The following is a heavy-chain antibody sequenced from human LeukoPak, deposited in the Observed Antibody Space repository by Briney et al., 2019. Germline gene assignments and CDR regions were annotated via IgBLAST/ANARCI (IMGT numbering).Heavy chain of an antibody. D-gene: IGHD2-2*01. J-gene: IGHJ5*02. CDR3: ARELGYCSTSSCYGFDP. Sequence: SQTLCLTCSVSGGSMTSYYWSWIRQPAGKGLEWIGRIYTGGSTNYNPSLKSRVTMSVDTPKNQFSLKLNSVTAADTAMYYCARELGYCSTSSCYGFDPWGQGTLVTVSS. V-gene: IGHV4-4*07. CDR2: IYTGGST. CDR1: GGSMTSYY.